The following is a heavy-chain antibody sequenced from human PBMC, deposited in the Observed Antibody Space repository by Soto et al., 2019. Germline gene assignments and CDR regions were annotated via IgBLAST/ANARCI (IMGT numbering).Heavy chain of an antibody. D-gene: IGHD3-22*01. CDR3: ASGPRYDSSGYYTPHGIDV. J-gene: IGHJ6*02. CDR2: ISSSSSTM. Sequence: VGSLSLSCAASGFTFSSYSMNWVRQAPGKGLEWVSYISSSSSTMYYADSVKGRFTISRDNAKNSLYLQMNSLRDEDTAVYYCASGPRYDSSGYYTPHGIDVCGQGTTVTVSS. V-gene: IGHV3-48*02. CDR1: GFTFSSYS.